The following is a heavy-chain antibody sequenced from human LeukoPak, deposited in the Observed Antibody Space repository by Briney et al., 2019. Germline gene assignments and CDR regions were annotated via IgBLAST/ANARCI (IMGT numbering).Heavy chain of an antibody. Sequence: PSETLSLTCAVSGYSISNNYFWGWIRQPPGKGLEWIGTVSRSGTTYYNPSLKSRVIISIDTSKNQFSLKLISMTAADTAVYYCTGLVPAWEGGGSNYWGRGTLVTVSS. CDR3: TGLVPAWEGGGSNY. V-gene: IGHV4-38-2*01. CDR1: GYSISNNYF. CDR2: VSRSGTT. D-gene: IGHD1-26*01. J-gene: IGHJ4*01.